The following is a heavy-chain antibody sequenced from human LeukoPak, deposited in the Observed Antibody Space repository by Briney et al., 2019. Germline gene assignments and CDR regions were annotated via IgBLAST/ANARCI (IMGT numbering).Heavy chain of an antibody. CDR2: ISWNSGSI. CDR3: AKDIGYDSSGYLDY. CDR1: GFTFDDYA. Sequence: GGSLRLSCAASGFTFDDYAMHWVRQAPGKGLEWVSGISWNSGSIGYADSVKGRFTTSRDNAKNSLYLQMNSLRAEDMALYYCAKDIGYDSSGYLDYWGQGTLVTVSS. D-gene: IGHD3-22*01. J-gene: IGHJ4*02. V-gene: IGHV3-9*03.